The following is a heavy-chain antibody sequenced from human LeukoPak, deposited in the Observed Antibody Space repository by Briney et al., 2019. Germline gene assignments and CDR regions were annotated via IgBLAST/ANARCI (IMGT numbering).Heavy chain of an antibody. CDR3: ARYAIYYYDSSGYYDGDAFDI. CDR2: IKQDGSEK. D-gene: IGHD3-22*01. J-gene: IGHJ3*02. CDR1: GFTFSSYW. V-gene: IGHV3-7*01. Sequence: GGSLRLSCAASGFTFSSYWMSWVRQAPGKGLEWVANIKQDGSEKYYVDSVKGRFTICRDNAKNSLYLQMNGLRAEDTAVYYCARYAIYYYDSSGYYDGDAFDIWGQGTMVTVSS.